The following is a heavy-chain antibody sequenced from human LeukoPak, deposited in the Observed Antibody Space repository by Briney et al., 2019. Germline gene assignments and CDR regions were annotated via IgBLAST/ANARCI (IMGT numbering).Heavy chain of an antibody. V-gene: IGHV3-23*01. J-gene: IGHJ4*02. Sequence: PRPSMRPSCAASGSTSSDYVMTWVRPAPENGLEWVSGIPGDGVTTYYADSVKGRFTISRDNSKNTLSLQLNNLRAEDTAVYYCAKKTTSGYWPFHYWGQGTLVTVSS. CDR1: GSTSSDYV. D-gene: IGHD3-22*01. CDR3: AKKTTSGYWPFHY. CDR2: IPGDGVTT.